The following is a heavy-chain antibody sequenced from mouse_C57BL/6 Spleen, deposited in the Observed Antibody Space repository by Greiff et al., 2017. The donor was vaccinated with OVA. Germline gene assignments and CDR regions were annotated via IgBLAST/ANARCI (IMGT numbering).Heavy chain of an antibody. Sequence: EVQRVESGGDLVKPGGSLKLSCAASGFTFSSYGMSWVRQTPDKRLEWVATISTGGSYTYYPDSVKGRFTISRDNATNTPYLQMSSLKSEDTAMYYCARTPEDYDVSYAMDYWGQGTSVTVSS. CDR1: GFTFSSYG. V-gene: IGHV5-6*01. CDR2: ISTGGSYT. J-gene: IGHJ4*01. CDR3: ARTPEDYDVSYAMDY. D-gene: IGHD2-4*01.